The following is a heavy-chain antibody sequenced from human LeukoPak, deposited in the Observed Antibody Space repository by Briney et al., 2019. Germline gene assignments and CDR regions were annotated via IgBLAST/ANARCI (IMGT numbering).Heavy chain of an antibody. CDR3: ARRDISSGWSFDY. J-gene: IGHJ4*02. D-gene: IGHD6-19*01. CDR1: GGSISNYH. Sequence: SETLSLTCTVSGGSISNYHWSWIRQPAGKGLEWIGQIHTSGSTNYNPPLKSRVSMSIDTTEDQVSLTIRSVTAADTAFYYCARRDISSGWSFDYWGQGNLVTVSS. V-gene: IGHV4-4*07. CDR2: IHTSGST.